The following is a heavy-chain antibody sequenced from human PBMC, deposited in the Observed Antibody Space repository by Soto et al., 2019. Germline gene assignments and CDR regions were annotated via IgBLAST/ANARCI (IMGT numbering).Heavy chain of an antibody. J-gene: IGHJ4*02. CDR1: GYTFTDNS. V-gene: IGHV1-18*01. D-gene: IGHD5-12*01. Sequence: QVQLVQSGGELRKPGASVKVSCKASGYTFTDNSITWVRQDPGQGLEWMGWINTDTGATRSTQKFQDRVTMTTDTSTSTAYLELTGLRSDDTAIYYCARGGGYAVDFWGQGTLVAVSS. CDR2: INTDTGAT. CDR3: ARGGGYAVDF.